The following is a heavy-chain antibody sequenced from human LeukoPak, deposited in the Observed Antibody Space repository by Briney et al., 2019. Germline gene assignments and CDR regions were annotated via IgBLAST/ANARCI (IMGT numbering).Heavy chain of an antibody. D-gene: IGHD2-2*01. CDR3: ARGLVVPAARAMDV. Sequence: ASVKVSCKASGYTFTSYDINWVRQATGQGLEWMGWMNPNSSNTGYAQKFQGRVTITRNTSISTAYMELSSLRSEDTAVYYCARGLVVPAARAMDVWGKGTTVTVSS. CDR2: MNPNSSNT. V-gene: IGHV1-8*03. J-gene: IGHJ6*04. CDR1: GYTFTSYD.